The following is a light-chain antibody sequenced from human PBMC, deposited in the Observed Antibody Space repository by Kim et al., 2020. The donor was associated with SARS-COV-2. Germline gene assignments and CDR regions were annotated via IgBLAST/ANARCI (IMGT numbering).Light chain of an antibody. V-gene: IGLV1-44*01. Sequence: QSVLTQPPSASGTPGQRVTISCSGSSSHLGSNTVNWYQHLPGTAPKLLIYGDNHRPSGVPERFSGSRSGTSASLAISGLQSEDEADYYCAAWDDILRAWMFGGRTQLTVL. J-gene: IGLJ3*02. CDR3: AAWDDILRAWM. CDR1: SSHLGSNT. CDR2: GDN.